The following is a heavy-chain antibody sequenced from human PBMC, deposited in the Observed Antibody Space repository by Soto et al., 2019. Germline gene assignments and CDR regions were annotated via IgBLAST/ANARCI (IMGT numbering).Heavy chain of an antibody. J-gene: IGHJ4*02. Sequence: GESLKISCKGSGYSFAGYWITWVRQKPGKGLEWMGRIDPSDSQTYYSPSFRGHVTISVTKSITTVFLQWSSLRASDTAMYYCARQIYDSDTGPNFQYYFDSWGQGTQVTVTS. D-gene: IGHD3-22*01. V-gene: IGHV5-10-1*01. CDR3: ARQIYDSDTGPNFQYYFDS. CDR2: IDPSDSQT. CDR1: GYSFAGYW.